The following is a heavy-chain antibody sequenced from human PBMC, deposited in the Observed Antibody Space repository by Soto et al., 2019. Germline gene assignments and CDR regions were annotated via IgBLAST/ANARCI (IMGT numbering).Heavy chain of an antibody. J-gene: IGHJ6*02. D-gene: IGHD5-18*01. CDR3: TTLKDTAMVANNYYYYGMDV. CDR2: IRSKANSYAT. Sequence: GGSLRLSCAASGFTFSGSAMHWVRQASGKGLEWVGRIRSKANSYATAYAASVKGRFTISRDDSKNTAYLQMNSLKTEDTAVYYCTTLKDTAMVANNYYYYGMDVWGQGTTVTVS. CDR1: GFTFSGSA. V-gene: IGHV3-73*01.